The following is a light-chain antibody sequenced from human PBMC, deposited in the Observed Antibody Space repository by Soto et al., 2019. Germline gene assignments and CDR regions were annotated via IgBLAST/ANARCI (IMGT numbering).Light chain of an antibody. CDR3: QSYDSRYWV. CDR2: EDN. V-gene: IGLV6-57*04. J-gene: IGLJ3*02. Sequence: NFMLTQPHSVSESPGKTVTISCTRSSGSIASNYVQWYQQRPGSAPTTVIYEDNHRPSGVPDRFSGSIASSSNSASLTLSGLKTEDEADYYCQSYDSRYWVFGGGTKLTVL. CDR1: SGSIASNY.